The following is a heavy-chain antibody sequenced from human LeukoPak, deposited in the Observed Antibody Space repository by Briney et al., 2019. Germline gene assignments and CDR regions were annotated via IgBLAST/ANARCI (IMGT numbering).Heavy chain of an antibody. CDR1: GYTFTGYY. J-gene: IGHJ6*03. D-gene: IGHD4-17*01. CDR3: ARDPSKTTVTTAGASYYMDV. Sequence: ASVKVSCKASGYTFTGYYMHWVRQAPGQGLEWMGWINPNSGSTSYAQKFQGRVTMTRDMSTSTVYMELSSLRSEDTAVYYCARDPSKTTVTTAGASYYMDVWGKGTTVTVSS. CDR2: INPNSGST. V-gene: IGHV1-46*01.